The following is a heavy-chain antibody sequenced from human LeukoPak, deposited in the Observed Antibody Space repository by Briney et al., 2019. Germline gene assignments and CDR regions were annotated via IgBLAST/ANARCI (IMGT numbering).Heavy chain of an antibody. CDR2: IIPIFGTA. V-gene: IGHV1-69*13. D-gene: IGHD3-9*01. J-gene: IGHJ5*02. CDR1: GGTFSSYA. CDR3: ARAKNYDILTPLFDP. Sequence: SVKVSCKASGGTFSSYAISWVRQAPGQGLEWMGGIIPIFGTANYAQKFQGRVTITADESTSTAYMELSSLRSEDTAVYYCARAKNYDILTPLFDPWGQGTLVTVSS.